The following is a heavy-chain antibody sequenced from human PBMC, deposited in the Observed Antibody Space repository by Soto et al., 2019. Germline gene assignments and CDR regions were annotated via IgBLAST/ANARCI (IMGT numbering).Heavy chain of an antibody. CDR3: ARVYCSGGGCYGIDY. CDR1: GYTFTGYY. J-gene: IGHJ4*02. Sequence: GASVKVSCKASGYTFTGYYMHWVRQAPGQGLEWMGWINPNSGGTNYAQKFQGWVTMTRDTSISTAYMELRSLRSDDTAVYYCARVYCSGGGCYGIDYWGQGTLVTVSS. CDR2: INPNSGGT. D-gene: IGHD2-15*01. V-gene: IGHV1-2*04.